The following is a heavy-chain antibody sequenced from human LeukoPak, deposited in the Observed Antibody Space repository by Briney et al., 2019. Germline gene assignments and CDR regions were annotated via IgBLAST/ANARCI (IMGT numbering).Heavy chain of an antibody. CDR3: ARAKQWELQGLDY. CDR1: GGSTSSYY. CDR2: IYYSGST. J-gene: IGHJ4*02. V-gene: IGHV4-59*08. D-gene: IGHD1-26*01. Sequence: SETLSLTCTVSGGSTSSYYWSWIRQPPGKGLEWIGYIYYSGSTNYNPSLKSRVTISVDTSKNQFSLKLSSVTAADTAVYYCARAKQWELQGLDYWGQGTLVTVSS.